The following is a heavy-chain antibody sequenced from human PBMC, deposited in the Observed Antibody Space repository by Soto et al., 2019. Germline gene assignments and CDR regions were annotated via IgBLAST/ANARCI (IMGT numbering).Heavy chain of an antibody. Sequence: QVQLVQSGAEVKKPGASVKVSCKASGYTFTSYAMHWVRQAPGQRLEWMGGINAGNGNTKYSQKFQGRVTITRDTSASTAYMELSSLRSEDTAVYYCARQVAAPSPWFDPWGQGTLVTVSS. CDR2: INAGNGNT. J-gene: IGHJ5*02. CDR3: ARQVAAPSPWFDP. CDR1: GYTFTSYA. D-gene: IGHD6-6*01. V-gene: IGHV1-3*01.